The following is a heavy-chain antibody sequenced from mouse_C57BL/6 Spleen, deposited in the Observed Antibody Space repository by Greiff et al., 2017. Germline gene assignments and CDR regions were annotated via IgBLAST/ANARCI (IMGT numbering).Heavy chain of an antibody. CDR2: INPNNGGT. J-gene: IGHJ2*01. CDR3: ASRGWGNYRYFDY. V-gene: IGHV1-18*01. D-gene: IGHD2-1*01. CDR1: GYTFTDYN. Sequence: VQLKESGPELVKPGASVKIPCKASGYTFTDYNMDWVKQSHGKSLEWIGDINPNNGGTIYNQKFKGKATLTVDKSSSTAYMELRSLTSEDTAVYYCASRGWGNYRYFDYWGQGTTLTVSS.